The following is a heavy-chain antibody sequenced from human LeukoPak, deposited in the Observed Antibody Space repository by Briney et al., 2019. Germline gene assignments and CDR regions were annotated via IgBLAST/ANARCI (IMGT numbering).Heavy chain of an antibody. V-gene: IGHV5-51*01. Sequence: GESLKISCKGSGYSFTSYWIGWVRQMPGKGLEWMGIIYPGDSDTRYSPSFQGQVTISADKSISTAYLQWSSLKASDTAMYYCAXXSGDYAPQAYYYYYYMDVWGKGTTVTVSS. D-gene: IGHD4-17*01. CDR2: IYPGDSDT. J-gene: IGHJ6*03. CDR1: GYSFTSYW. CDR3: AXXSGDYAPQAYYYYYYMDV.